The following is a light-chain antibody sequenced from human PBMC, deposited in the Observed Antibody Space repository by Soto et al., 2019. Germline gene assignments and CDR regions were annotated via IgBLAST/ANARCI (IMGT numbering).Light chain of an antibody. Sequence: DIQMTQSPSSLSASVGDRVTITCRSSHYIGTFLKWYHQRPGKAPKLLIYATSNLQTGVPLRFSGSGSGTEFTLTISSLQPEDFATYYCQKNYSSPSITFGQGTRLE. CDR1: HYIGTF. V-gene: IGKV1-39*01. J-gene: IGKJ5*01. CDR3: QKNYSSPSIT. CDR2: ATS.